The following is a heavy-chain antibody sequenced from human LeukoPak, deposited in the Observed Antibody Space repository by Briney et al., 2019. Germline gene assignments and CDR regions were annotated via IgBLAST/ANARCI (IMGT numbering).Heavy chain of an antibody. V-gene: IGHV3-33*01. CDR3: ARGYSYGHGGFDY. CDR1: GFTFSSYG. D-gene: IGHD5-18*01. Sequence: SGGSLRLSCAASGFTFSSYGMHWVRQAPGKRLEWVAVIWYDGSNKYYADSVKGRFTISRDNSKNTLYLQMNSPRAEDTAVYYCARGYSYGHGGFDYWGQGTLVTVSS. J-gene: IGHJ4*02. CDR2: IWYDGSNK.